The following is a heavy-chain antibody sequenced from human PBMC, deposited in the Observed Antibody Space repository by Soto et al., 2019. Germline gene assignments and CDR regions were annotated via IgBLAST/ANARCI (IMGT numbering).Heavy chain of an antibody. V-gene: IGHV4-34*01. D-gene: IGHD2-8*02. J-gene: IGHJ4*02. Sequence: PSETLSLTCAVSGGSISRGGCSWSWIRQPPGTGLEWIGEINHSGSTNYNPSLKSRVTISVDTSKNQFSLKLTSVTAADTAVYYCARDKITGLFDYWGQGTLVTVSS. CDR3: ARDKITGLFDY. CDR2: INHSGST. CDR1: GGSISRGGCS.